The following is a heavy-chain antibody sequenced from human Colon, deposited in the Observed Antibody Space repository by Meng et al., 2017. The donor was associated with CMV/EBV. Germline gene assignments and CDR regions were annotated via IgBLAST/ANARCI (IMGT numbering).Heavy chain of an antibody. CDR1: GAPISNFF. Sequence: QLQLQASGPGLVRPSETLSLTCSVSGAPISNFFWSWIRQSAGMRLEWIGRIQSDGNTYYNPSLKSRVTVSQDTSKNQISLRLRSVTAADTAVYYCATGSGDFDHWGQGTLVTVSS. V-gene: IGHV4-4*07. D-gene: IGHD1-26*01. CDR2: IQSDGNT. CDR3: ATGSGDFDH. J-gene: IGHJ4*02.